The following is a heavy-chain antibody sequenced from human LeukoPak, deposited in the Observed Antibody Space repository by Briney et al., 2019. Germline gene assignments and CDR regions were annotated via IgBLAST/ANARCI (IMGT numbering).Heavy chain of an antibody. CDR3: TRLGIADYDILTGYYQGGTFDY. CDR1: GGSFSGYY. V-gene: IGHV4-34*01. D-gene: IGHD3-9*01. J-gene: IGHJ4*02. Sequence: NPSETLSLTCAVYGGSFSGYYWSWIRQPPGKGLEWIGEINHSGSTNYNPSLKSRVTISVDTSKNQFSLKLSSVTAADTAVYYCTRLGIADYDILTGYYQGGTFDYWGQGTLVTVSS. CDR2: INHSGST.